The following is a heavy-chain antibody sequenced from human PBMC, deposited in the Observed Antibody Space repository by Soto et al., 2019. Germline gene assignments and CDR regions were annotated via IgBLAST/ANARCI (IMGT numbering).Heavy chain of an antibody. CDR3: AKASGRRMGAFDI. J-gene: IGHJ3*02. V-gene: IGHV1-2*02. CDR2: FNPNNGAT. CDR1: GYTFTDHY. D-gene: IGHD2-8*01. Sequence: ASVKVSCKAYGYTFTDHYIYWIRQAPGQGLVWMGWFNPNNGATKYAQRFQDRVTMTRDTSITTAYIEVSGLRSDDTAVFYCAKASGRRMGAFDIWGQGTMVTVSS.